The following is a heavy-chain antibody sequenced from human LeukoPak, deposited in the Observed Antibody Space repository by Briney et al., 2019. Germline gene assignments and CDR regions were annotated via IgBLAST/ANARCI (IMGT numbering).Heavy chain of an antibody. Sequence: KPSETLSLTCTVSGGSISSSSYYWGWIRQPPGKGLEWIGSIYYSGSTYYNPSLKSRVTISVDTSKNQFSLKLSSVTAADTAVYYCARGSYGSGSSFIDYWGQGTLVTVSS. CDR3: ARGSYGSGSSFIDY. J-gene: IGHJ4*02. D-gene: IGHD3-10*01. V-gene: IGHV4-39*07. CDR2: IYYSGST. CDR1: GGSISSSSYY.